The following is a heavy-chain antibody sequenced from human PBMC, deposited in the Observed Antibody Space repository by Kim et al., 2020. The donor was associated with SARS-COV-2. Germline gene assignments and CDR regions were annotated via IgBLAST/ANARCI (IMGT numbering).Heavy chain of an antibody. CDR3: AKERGVGATPVDY. D-gene: IGHD1-26*01. V-gene: IGHV3-23*01. Sequence: ADSVKGGVTISRDNSKNTLYLQMNGLRAEDTAVYYCAKERGVGATPVDYWGQGTLVTVSS. J-gene: IGHJ4*02.